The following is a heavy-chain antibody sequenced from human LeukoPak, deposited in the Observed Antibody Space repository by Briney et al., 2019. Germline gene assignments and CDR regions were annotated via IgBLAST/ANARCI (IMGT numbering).Heavy chain of an antibody. J-gene: IGHJ4*02. CDR2: IYYSGST. CDR3: ARAALGVIPDY. CDR1: GGSVRSGSYY. Sequence: PSETLSLTCTVSGGSVRSGSYYYSWIRQPPGRGLEWIGYIYYSGSTTYNPSLKSRVTISVDTSKSQFSLRLSSVTAADTAVYYCARAALGVIPDYWGQGTLVTVPS. V-gene: IGHV4-61*01. D-gene: IGHD3-16*02.